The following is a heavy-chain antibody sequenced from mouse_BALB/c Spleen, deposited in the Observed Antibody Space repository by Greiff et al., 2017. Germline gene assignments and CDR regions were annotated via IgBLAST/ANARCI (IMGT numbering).Heavy chain of an antibody. Sequence: QVQLQQSGAELVRPGTSVKVSCKASGYAFTNYLIEWVKQRPGQGLEWIGVINPGSGGTNYNEKFKGKATLTADKSSSTAYMQLSSLTSDDSAVYFCANASSGISAVAFRGQGSLGTVSA. D-gene: IGHD6-2*01. V-gene: IGHV1-54*01. CDR1: GYAFTNYL. CDR3: ANASSGISAVAF. CDR2: INPGSGGT. J-gene: IGHJ3*01.